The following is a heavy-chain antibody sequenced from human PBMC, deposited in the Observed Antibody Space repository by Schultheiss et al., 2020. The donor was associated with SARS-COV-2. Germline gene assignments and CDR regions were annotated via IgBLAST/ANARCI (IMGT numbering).Heavy chain of an antibody. J-gene: IGHJ6*02. Sequence: ASVKVSCKASGYTFTSYGISWVRQAPGQGLEWMGWINPNSGGTNYAQKFQGWVTMTRDTSISTAYMELSRLRSDDTAVYYCARDARVESNYVDVESVLVMDYYYGMDVWGQGTTVTVSS. D-gene: IGHD4-11*01. CDR2: INPNSGGT. V-gene: IGHV1-2*04. CDR1: GYTFTSYG. CDR3: ARDARVESNYVDVESVLVMDYYYGMDV.